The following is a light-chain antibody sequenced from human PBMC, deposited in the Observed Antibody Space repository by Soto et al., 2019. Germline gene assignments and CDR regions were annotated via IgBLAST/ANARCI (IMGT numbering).Light chain of an antibody. J-gene: IGLJ1*01. Sequence: PASGNGVPREASTISCTRTSSDVGGYNYVSWYQQHPVKAPKLMIYDVTNRPSGVSDRFSGSKSGNTASLTISGLQAEDEADYYCSSYTSSSTPYVFGTGTKVTV. V-gene: IGLV2-14*01. CDR2: DVT. CDR3: SSYTSSSTPYV. CDR1: SSDVGGYNY.